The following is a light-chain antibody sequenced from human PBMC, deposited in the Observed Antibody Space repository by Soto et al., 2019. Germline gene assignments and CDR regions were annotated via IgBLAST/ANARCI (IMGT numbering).Light chain of an antibody. V-gene: IGKV1-5*01. CDR2: HAS. Sequence: DIQMTQSPSTQSASIGDRVTITCRASPSIGNYLAWYQQKPGKAHKLLIYHASILESGVPSRFSGSGSGTEFTLTIDCLQPDDFATYYCQRYHHYFGQGTNLEIK. J-gene: IGKJ2*01. CDR1: PSIGNY. CDR3: QRYHHY.